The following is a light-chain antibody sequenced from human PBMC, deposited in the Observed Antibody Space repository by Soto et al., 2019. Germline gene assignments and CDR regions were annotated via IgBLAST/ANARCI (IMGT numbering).Light chain of an antibody. V-gene: IGKV3D-20*02. J-gene: IGKJ3*01. CDR2: GAS. CDR3: QQRSNWPPIFT. CDR1: QTVISNY. Sequence: EIVLTQSPGTLSLSPEERATLSCRASQTVISNYLAWYQQKPGQAPRLLIYGASSRATGIPDRFSGSGSGTDFTLTISRLEPEDFAVYYCQQRSNWPPIFTFGPGTKVDIK.